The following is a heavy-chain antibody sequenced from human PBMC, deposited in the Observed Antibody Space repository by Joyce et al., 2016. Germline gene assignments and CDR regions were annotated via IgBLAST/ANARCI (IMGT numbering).Heavy chain of an antibody. V-gene: IGHV4-59*02. CDR2: IYYSGSA. J-gene: IGHJ4*02. CDR3: ARDGPNHYFDY. CDR1: AGSVSSYY. Sequence: QVQLQESGPGLVKPSETLILTCSGSAGSVSSYYWSWIRQPPGKGLEWLGYIYYSGSAYYSPPLWNRVTISLDASRNQCSLKLRSVTAADTAVYYCARDGPNHYFDYWGQGTLVTVSA.